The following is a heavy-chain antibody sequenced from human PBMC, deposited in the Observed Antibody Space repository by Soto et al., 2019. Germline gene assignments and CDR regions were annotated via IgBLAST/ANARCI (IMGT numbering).Heavy chain of an antibody. CDR3: ARNKASRLAI. J-gene: IGHJ3*02. CDR2: INPSGGST. Sequence: QVQLVQSGAEVEKPGASVKVSCEASGYTFTTYYIHWVRQAPGQGLEWMGFINPSGGSTTYSKKFQGRVTLTRDTCTSTLYVELSSLRSDDTAVYYCARNKASRLAIWGRTTMITVAS. V-gene: IGHV1-46*03. CDR1: GYTFTTYY.